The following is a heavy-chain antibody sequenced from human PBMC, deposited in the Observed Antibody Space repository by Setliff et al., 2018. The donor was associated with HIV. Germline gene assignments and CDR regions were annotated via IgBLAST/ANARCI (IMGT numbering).Heavy chain of an antibody. CDR3: ARDPPGVRWFGEFHGMDV. CDR2: IYYSGST. CDR1: GGSISSHY. Sequence: SETLSLTCTVSGGSISSHYWSWIRQPPGKGLEWIGSIYYSGSTNYNPSLKSRVTISVDTSKNQFSLKLSSVTAADTAVYYCARDPPGVRWFGEFHGMDVWGQGTTVTVSS. D-gene: IGHD3-10*01. J-gene: IGHJ6*02. V-gene: IGHV4-59*11.